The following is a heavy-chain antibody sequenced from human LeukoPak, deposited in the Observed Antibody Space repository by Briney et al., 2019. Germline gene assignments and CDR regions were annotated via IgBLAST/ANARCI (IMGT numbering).Heavy chain of an antibody. CDR3: ARTYYDFWSGYFPYD. J-gene: IGHJ4*02. V-gene: IGHV4-61*02. CDR2: IYTSGST. CDR1: GGSISSGSYY. Sequence: PSQTLSLTCTVSGGSISSGSYYWSWIRQPAGKGLGWIGRIYTSGSTNYNPSLKSRVTISVDTSKNQFSLKLSSVTAADTAVYYCARTYYDFWSGYFPYDWGQETLVTVSS. D-gene: IGHD3-3*01.